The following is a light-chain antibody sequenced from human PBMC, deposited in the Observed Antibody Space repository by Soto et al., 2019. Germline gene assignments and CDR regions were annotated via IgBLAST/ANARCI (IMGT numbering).Light chain of an antibody. V-gene: IGKV3-15*01. Sequence: MTQSPSSLSASVGDRVTITCRASQSVSSDLAWYQQKPGQAPRLLIFGASTRATDIPDRFSGSGYGTEFTLTISSLQSEDFAVYYCQQYSNWPPVLTFGGGTKVDIK. CDR3: QQYSNWPPVLT. CDR2: GAS. J-gene: IGKJ4*01. CDR1: QSVSSD.